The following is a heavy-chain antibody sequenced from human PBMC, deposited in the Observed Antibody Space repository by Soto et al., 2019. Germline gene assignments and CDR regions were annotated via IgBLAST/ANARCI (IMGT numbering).Heavy chain of an antibody. Sequence: PGGSLRLSCAASGFTFSSYWMSWVRQAPGKGLEWVANIKQDGSEKYYVDSVKGRFTISRDNAKNSLYLQMNSLRAEDTAVYYCARFNLWLVSDYYYYYGMDVWGQGTTVTVSS. CDR2: IKQDGSEK. V-gene: IGHV3-7*01. D-gene: IGHD6-19*01. CDR3: ARFNLWLVSDYYYYYGMDV. J-gene: IGHJ6*02. CDR1: GFTFSSYW.